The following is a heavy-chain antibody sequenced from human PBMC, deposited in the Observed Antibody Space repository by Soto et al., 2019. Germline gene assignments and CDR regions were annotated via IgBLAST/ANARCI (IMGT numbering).Heavy chain of an antibody. V-gene: IGHV3-13*04. CDR2: IGTAGDT. Sequence: EVQLVESGGGLVQPGGSLRLSCAASGFTFSSYDMHWVRQATGKGLEWVSAIGTAGDTYYPGSVKGRFTISRENAKNSLYLQMNSLRAGDTAVYYCARGGKFKGQEFYYYYGIDVWGQGTTVTVSS. CDR3: ARGGKFKGQEFYYYYGIDV. CDR1: GFTFSSYD. J-gene: IGHJ6*02. D-gene: IGHD3-10*01.